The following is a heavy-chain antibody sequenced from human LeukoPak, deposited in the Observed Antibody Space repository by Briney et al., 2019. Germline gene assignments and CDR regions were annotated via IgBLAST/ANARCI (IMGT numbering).Heavy chain of an antibody. J-gene: IGHJ6*03. CDR2: IYYSGST. CDR1: GGSISSYY. Sequence: SETLSLTCTVAGGSISSYYWSWVRQPPGKGLEWGGYIYYSGSTNYNPSLKSRVTISVDTSKNQFSLKLSSVTAADTAVYYCARDRGQQLGYMDGWGKGTTVTVAS. V-gene: IGHV4-59*01. CDR3: ARDRGQQLGYMDG. D-gene: IGHD6-13*01.